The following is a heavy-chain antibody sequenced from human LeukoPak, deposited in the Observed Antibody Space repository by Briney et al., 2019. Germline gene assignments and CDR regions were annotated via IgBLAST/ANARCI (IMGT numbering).Heavy chain of an antibody. CDR1: GFGFSNQG. J-gene: IGHJ4*02. Sequence: GGSLRLSCAASGFGFSNQGMRWGRQVRGKGPACVSSISGRCTGTSYTASVKGRFTISRDTSKNPLYLQMDNLRVQDTAVYYCVKGFHFDWWGQGTLVIVSS. V-gene: IGHV3-23*01. CDR3: VKGFHFDW. CDR2: ISGRCTGT.